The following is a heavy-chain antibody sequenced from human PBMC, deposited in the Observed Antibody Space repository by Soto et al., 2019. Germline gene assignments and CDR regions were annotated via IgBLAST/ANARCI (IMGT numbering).Heavy chain of an antibody. J-gene: IGHJ4*02. CDR1: GFTFSSYA. CDR2: ISGSGGST. Sequence: GGSLRLSCAASGFTFSSYAMSWVRQAPGKGLEWVSAISGSGGSTYYADSVKGRFTISRDNSKNTLYLQMNSLRAEDTAVYYCACEVTFGGVIVIPPADYWGQGTLVTVSS. CDR3: ACEVTFGGVIVIPPADY. D-gene: IGHD3-16*02. V-gene: IGHV3-23*01.